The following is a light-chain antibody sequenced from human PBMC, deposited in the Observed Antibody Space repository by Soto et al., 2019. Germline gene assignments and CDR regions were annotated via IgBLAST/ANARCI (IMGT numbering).Light chain of an antibody. Sequence: QSALTQPASVSGSPGQSITISCTGTSSDVGGYNFVSWYQQHPGKAPKLMIYDVTNRPSGVSNRFSGSKSGNTASLTISGRQAEDEADYYCSSYTSSSILGVVFGGGTKVTVL. CDR1: SSDVGGYNF. V-gene: IGLV2-14*01. CDR3: SSYTSSSILGVV. CDR2: DVT. J-gene: IGLJ2*01.